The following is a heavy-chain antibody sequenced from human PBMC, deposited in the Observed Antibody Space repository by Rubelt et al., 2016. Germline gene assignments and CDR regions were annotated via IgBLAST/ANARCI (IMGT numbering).Heavy chain of an antibody. Sequence: RQPPGKGLEWIGSIYYSGSTYYNPSLKSRVTISVDTSKNQFSLKLSSVTAADTTVYYCARDAGYNFELSINNDAFDIWGQGTMVTVSS. CDR2: IYYSGST. CDR3: ARDAGYNFELSINNDAFDI. J-gene: IGHJ3*02. V-gene: IGHV4-39*07. D-gene: IGHD5-24*01.